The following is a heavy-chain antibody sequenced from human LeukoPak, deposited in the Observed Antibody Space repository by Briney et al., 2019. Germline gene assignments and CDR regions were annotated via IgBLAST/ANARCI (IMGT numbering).Heavy chain of an antibody. Sequence: GGSLRLSCAASGFTFSSYWMSWVRQAPGKGLEWVANIKQDGSEKYYVDSVKGRFTISRANAKNSLYLQMNSLRAEDTAVYYCARERHIVVVTADGDSFDIWGQGTMVTVSS. CDR1: GFTFSSYW. D-gene: IGHD2-21*02. CDR3: ARERHIVVVTADGDSFDI. J-gene: IGHJ3*02. V-gene: IGHV3-7*01. CDR2: IKQDGSEK.